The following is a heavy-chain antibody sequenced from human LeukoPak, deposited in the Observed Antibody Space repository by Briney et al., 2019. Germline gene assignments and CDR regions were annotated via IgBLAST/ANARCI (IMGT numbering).Heavy chain of an antibody. V-gene: IGHV3-23*01. D-gene: IGHD1-26*01. CDR2: ISGSGGST. J-gene: IGHJ4*02. Sequence: GGFLRLSCAASGFTFSSYALSWVRQAPGKGLEWVSAISGSGGSTYYADSVKGRFTISRDNSKNTLYLQMNSLRAEDTAVYYCAKTRGTNSPKPIDYWGQGTLVTVSS. CDR3: AKTRGTNSPKPIDY. CDR1: GFTFSSYA.